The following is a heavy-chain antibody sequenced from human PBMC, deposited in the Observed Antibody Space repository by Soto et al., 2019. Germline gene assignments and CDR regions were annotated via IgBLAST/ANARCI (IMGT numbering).Heavy chain of an antibody. V-gene: IGHV3-23*01. CDR1: GFTFSSYA. CDR3: AKAVREYCSSTSCYESGRDYYYGMDV. Sequence: EVQLLESGGGLVQPGGSLRLSCAASGFTFSSYAMSWVRQAPGKGLEWVSAISGSGGSTYYADSVKGRFTISRDNSKNTLYLQMNSLRAEDTAVYYCAKAVREYCSSTSCYESGRDYYYGMDVWGQGTTVTVSS. D-gene: IGHD2-2*01. CDR2: ISGSGGST. J-gene: IGHJ6*02.